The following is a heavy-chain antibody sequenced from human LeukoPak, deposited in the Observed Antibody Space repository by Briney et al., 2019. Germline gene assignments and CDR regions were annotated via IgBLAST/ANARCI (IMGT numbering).Heavy chain of an antibody. CDR1: GYTFTSYY. CDR3: ARDTTTVTTYYYYYMDV. CDR2: INPSGGST. V-gene: IGHV1-46*01. Sequence: ASVKVSCKASGYTFTSYYMHWVRQAPGQRLEWMGIINPSGGSTSYAQKFQGRVTMTRDMSTSTVYMELSSLRSEDTAVYYCARDTTTVTTYYYYYMDVWGKGTTVTVSS. D-gene: IGHD4-11*01. J-gene: IGHJ6*03.